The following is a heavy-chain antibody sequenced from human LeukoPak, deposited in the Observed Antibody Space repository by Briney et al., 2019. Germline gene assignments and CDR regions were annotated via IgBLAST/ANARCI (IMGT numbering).Heavy chain of an antibody. D-gene: IGHD6-13*01. V-gene: IGHV4-39*01. CDR3: ATRTIAAPTSKFFDS. Sequence: SETLSLTCTVSGGSMSSSTYYWGWIRQPPGKGLEWIGSIYYSGSTYYNPSLKSRVTISGDTSENQFSLKLSSMTAADTAVYYCATRTIAAPTSKFFDSWGQGTLVTVSS. CDR1: GGSMSSSTYY. J-gene: IGHJ4*02. CDR2: IYYSGST.